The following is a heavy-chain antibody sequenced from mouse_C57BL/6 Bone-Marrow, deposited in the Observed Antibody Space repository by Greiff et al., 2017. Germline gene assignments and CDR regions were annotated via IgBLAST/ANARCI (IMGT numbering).Heavy chain of an antibody. V-gene: IGHV1-9*01. Sequence: QVQLQQSGAELMKPGASVKLSCKATGYTFTGYWIEWVKQRPGHGLEWIGEILPGSGSTNYNEKFKGKATFTADTSSNTAHMQLSSLTTEDSAIYYCAREDYDYDGPPYYYAMDYWGQGTSVTVSS. CDR2: ILPGSGST. D-gene: IGHD2-4*01. CDR3: AREDYDYDGPPYYYAMDY. J-gene: IGHJ4*01. CDR1: GYTFTGYW.